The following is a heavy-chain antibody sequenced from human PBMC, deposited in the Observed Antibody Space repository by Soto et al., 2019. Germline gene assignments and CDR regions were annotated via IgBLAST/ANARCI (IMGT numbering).Heavy chain of an antibody. CDR2: IIPIFGTA. CDR1: GGTFSSYA. Sequence: QVQLVQSGAEVKKPGSSVKVSCKASGGTFSSYAISWVRQAPGQGLEWMGGIIPIFGTANYAQKFQGRVTITADESTSTAYMELSSLRSEDTAVYYCNLINCISTRCLSYPYYYYGMDVWGQGTTVTVSS. D-gene: IGHD2-2*01. CDR3: NLINCISTRCLSYPYYYYGMDV. V-gene: IGHV1-69*12. J-gene: IGHJ6*02.